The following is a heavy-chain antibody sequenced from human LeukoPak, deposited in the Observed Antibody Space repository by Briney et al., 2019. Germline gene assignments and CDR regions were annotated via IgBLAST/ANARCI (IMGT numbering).Heavy chain of an antibody. CDR1: GLTFSSYS. J-gene: IGHJ4*02. D-gene: IGHD3-3*01. Sequence: PGGSLRLSCTASGLTFSSYSMNWVRQAPGKGLEWVSSISSSSSYIYYADSVKGRFTISRDNTKNSLYLQMNSLKAEDTAVYYCARELSYYDFWSGPTPDYFDYWGQGTLVTVSS. CDR3: ARELSYYDFWSGPTPDYFDY. V-gene: IGHV3-21*01. CDR2: ISSSSSYI.